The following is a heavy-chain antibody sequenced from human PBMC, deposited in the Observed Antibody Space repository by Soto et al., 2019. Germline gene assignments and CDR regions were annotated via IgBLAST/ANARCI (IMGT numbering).Heavy chain of an antibody. J-gene: IGHJ3*02. D-gene: IGHD1-7*01. Sequence: SGGSLRLSCAASGFTFSSYAMSWVRQAPGKGLEWVSAISGSGGSTYYADSVKGRFTISRDNSKNTLYLQMNSLRAEDKAVYYCAKDPPLTGTTWYYAFDIWGQGTMVTVSS. CDR1: GFTFSSYA. CDR2: ISGSGGST. V-gene: IGHV3-23*01. CDR3: AKDPPLTGTTWYYAFDI.